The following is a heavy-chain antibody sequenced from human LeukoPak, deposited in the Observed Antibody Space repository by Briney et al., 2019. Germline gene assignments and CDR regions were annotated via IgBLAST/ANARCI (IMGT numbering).Heavy chain of an antibody. CDR2: IIPILGIA. CDR1: GGTFSSYA. CDR3: ARSCSSTSCYQDY. V-gene: IGHV1-69*04. J-gene: IGHJ4*02. Sequence: SVKVSCKASGGTFSSYAISWVRQAPGQGLEWMGRIIPILGIANYAQKFQGRVTITADKSTSAAYMELSSLRSEDTAVYYCARSCSSTSCYQDYWGQGTLVTVSS. D-gene: IGHD2-2*01.